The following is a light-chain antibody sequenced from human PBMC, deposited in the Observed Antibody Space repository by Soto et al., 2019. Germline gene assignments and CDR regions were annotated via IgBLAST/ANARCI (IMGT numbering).Light chain of an antibody. CDR2: EVS. CDR1: SSDVGAYKY. V-gene: IGLV2-8*01. Sequence: QSALTQPPSASGSPGQSVTISCTGTSSDVGAYKYVSWYQQYPGKAPKLMIYEVSKRPSGVPARFSGSKSGNTASLTVSGLQSEDAADYYCTSYIGSDTWVFGGGTKLTVL. CDR3: TSYIGSDTWV. J-gene: IGLJ3*02.